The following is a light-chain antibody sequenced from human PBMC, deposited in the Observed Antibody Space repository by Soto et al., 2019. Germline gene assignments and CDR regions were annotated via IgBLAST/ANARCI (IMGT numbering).Light chain of an antibody. CDR2: DVS. CDR3: TSYTSIYTYV. J-gene: IGLJ1*01. CDR1: SSDVGGYNY. Sequence: QSALTQPASVSGSPGQSITISCTGTSSDVGGYNYVAWYQQHPDKAPKLLIYDVSNRPSGVSIRFSGSKSGNTASLTISGLLPEDEADYYCTSYTSIYTYVFGTGTKLTVL. V-gene: IGLV2-14*01.